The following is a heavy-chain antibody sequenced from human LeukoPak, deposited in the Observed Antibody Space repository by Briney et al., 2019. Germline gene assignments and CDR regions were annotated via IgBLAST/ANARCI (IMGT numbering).Heavy chain of an antibody. CDR3: AKTYYYGSGSLDY. Sequence: PGRSLRLSCAASGFTFSSYGMHWVRQAPGKGLEWVAVIWYDGSNKYYADSVKGRFTISRDNSKNTLYLQMNSLRAEDTAVYYYAKTYYYGSGSLDYWGQGTLVTVSS. CDR2: IWYDGSNK. D-gene: IGHD3-10*01. CDR1: GFTFSSYG. J-gene: IGHJ4*02. V-gene: IGHV3-33*06.